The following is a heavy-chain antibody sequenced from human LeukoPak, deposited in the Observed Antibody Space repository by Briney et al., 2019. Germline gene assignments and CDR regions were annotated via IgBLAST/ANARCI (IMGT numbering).Heavy chain of an antibody. CDR1: GGSFSGYY. D-gene: IGHD2-15*01. V-gene: IGHV4-34*01. CDR2: INHSGST. Sequence: SETLSLTCAVYGGSFSGYYWSWIRQPPGKGLEWIGEINHSGSTNYNPSLKSRVTISVDTSKNQFSLKLSSVTAADTAVYYCARVNGLPDPYYYYGMDVWGKGTTVTVSS. CDR3: ARVNGLPDPYYYYGMDV. J-gene: IGHJ6*04.